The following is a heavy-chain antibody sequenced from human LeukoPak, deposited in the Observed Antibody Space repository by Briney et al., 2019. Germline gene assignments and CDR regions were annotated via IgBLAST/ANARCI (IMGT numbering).Heavy chain of an antibody. D-gene: IGHD6-13*01. CDR2: ISGSGDST. CDR1: GFTFSSYA. Sequence: GGSLRLSCAASGFTFSSYAMSWVRQAPGKGLEWVSAISGSGDSTYYGDSVKGRFTISRDNSKNTLYLQMNSLRAEDTAVYYCAKTRPLDSSSWSHGDYWGQGTLVTVSS. V-gene: IGHV3-23*01. J-gene: IGHJ4*02. CDR3: AKTRPLDSSSWSHGDY.